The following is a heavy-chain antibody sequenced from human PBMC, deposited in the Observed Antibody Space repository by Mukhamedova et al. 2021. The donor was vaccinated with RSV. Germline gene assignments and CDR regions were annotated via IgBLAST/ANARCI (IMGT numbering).Heavy chain of an antibody. J-gene: IGHJ4*02. V-gene: IGHV4-59*11. D-gene: IGHD2-21*01. CDR3: PRGGISGNWGYYPDY. CDR1: RSHY. CDR2: FHHSGSP. Sequence: RSHYWNWIRQTPGKGLEWIGYFHHSGSPSYNPSLKSRVIISGDTPTNQISLKLTSVTAADTAVYYCPRGGISGNWGYYPDYWGPGT.